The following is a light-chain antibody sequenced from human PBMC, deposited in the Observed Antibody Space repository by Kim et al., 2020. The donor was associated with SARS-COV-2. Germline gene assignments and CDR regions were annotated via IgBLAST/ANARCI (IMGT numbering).Light chain of an antibody. J-gene: IGLJ2*01. CDR3: ATWDDRLNGVL. Sequence: QSVLTQPPSLSAAPGQTVTISCSGSTSNIGNNFASWYQHLPGTAPRLLIYDNNKRPSGIPDRFSGSKSGTSATLGITGLQTGDEADYYCATWDDRLNGVLFGGGTQLTVL. V-gene: IGLV1-51*01. CDR1: TSNIGNNF. CDR2: DNN.